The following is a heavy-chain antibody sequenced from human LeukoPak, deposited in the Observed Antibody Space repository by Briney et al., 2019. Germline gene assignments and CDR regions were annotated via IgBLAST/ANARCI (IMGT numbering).Heavy chain of an antibody. CDR2: FDPEHGKT. Sequence: ASVKVSCKASGYTLTGLSMHWVRQVPGKGLEWVGGFDPEHGKTIYAQKFRGRDSVIEDSSTFTAYMELSNLRSDDTAVYYCATITAAGTTFFDYWGQGTLVTVSS. D-gene: IGHD6-13*01. CDR1: GYTLTGLS. CDR3: ATITAAGTTFFDY. J-gene: IGHJ4*02. V-gene: IGHV1-24*01.